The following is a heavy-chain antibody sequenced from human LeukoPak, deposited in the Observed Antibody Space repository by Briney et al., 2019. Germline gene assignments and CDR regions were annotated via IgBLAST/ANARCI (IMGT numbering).Heavy chain of an antibody. CDR2: INHSGST. CDR3: ARERVSDDSSAFQRDLDY. CDR1: GGSFSGYY. V-gene: IGHV4-34*01. Sequence: SETLSLTCAVYGGSFSGYYWSWIRQPPGKGLEWIGEINHSGSTNYNPSLKSRVTISVDTSKNQFSLKLNSVTAADTAVYYCARERVSDDSSAFQRDLDYWGQGTLVTVSS. D-gene: IGHD3-22*01. J-gene: IGHJ4*02.